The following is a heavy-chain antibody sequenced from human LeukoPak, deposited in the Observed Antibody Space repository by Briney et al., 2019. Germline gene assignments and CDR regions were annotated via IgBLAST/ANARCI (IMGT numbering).Heavy chain of an antibody. V-gene: IGHV4-34*01. CDR1: GYSISSGYY. D-gene: IGHD3-3*01. CDR2: INHSGST. J-gene: IGHJ5*02. CDR3: ARRKRYYDFWSGYPFDP. Sequence: PSETLSLTCAVSGYSISSGYYWSWIRQPPGKGLEWIGEINHSGSTNYKPSLKSRVTISVDTSKNQFSLKLISVTAADTAVYYCARRKRYYDFWSGYPFDPWGQGTLVTVSS.